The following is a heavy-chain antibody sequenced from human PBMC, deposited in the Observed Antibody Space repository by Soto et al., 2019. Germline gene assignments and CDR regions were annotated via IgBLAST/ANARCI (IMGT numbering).Heavy chain of an antibody. D-gene: IGHD6-6*01. CDR2: TYYRSKWYN. CDR1: GDSVSSNSAA. V-gene: IGHV6-1*01. J-gene: IGHJ4*02. CDR3: ARGGGSSSLDFDY. Sequence: KQSQTLSLPCAISGDSVSSNSAAWTWIRQSPSRGLEWLGRTYYRSKWYNDYAVSVKSRITINPDPSKNQFSLQLNSVTPEDTAVYYCARGGGSSSLDFDYWGQGTLVTVSS.